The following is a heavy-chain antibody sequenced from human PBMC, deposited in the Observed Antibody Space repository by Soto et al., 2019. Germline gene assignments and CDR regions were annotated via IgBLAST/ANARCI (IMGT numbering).Heavy chain of an antibody. CDR3: ARNDFWSGYYIHNWSDP. Sequence: PSETLSLTCTVSGGSISSSRYYWGWIRQPPGKGLEWIGSIYYSGSTYDNPSLKSRVTISVDTSKNEFSLKLSSVTAADTAVYYCARNDFWSGYYIHNWSDPWGQGTLVTVSS. D-gene: IGHD3-3*01. V-gene: IGHV4-39*01. CDR2: IYYSGST. CDR1: GGSISSSRYY. J-gene: IGHJ5*02.